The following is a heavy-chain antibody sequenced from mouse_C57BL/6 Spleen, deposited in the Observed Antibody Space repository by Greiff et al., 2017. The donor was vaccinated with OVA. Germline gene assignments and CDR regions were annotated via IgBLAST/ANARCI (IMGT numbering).Heavy chain of an antibody. CDR3: ARGSLYYYGSSHYFDY. CDR2: IYPRDGST. J-gene: IGHJ2*01. D-gene: IGHD1-1*01. CDR1: GYTFTSYD. V-gene: IGHV1-85*01. Sequence: LVESGPELVKPGASVKLSCKASGYTFTSYDINWVKQRPGQGLEWIGWIYPRDGSTKYNEKFKGKATLTVDTSSSTAYMELHSLTSEDSAVYFCARGSLYYYGSSHYFDYWGQGTTLTVSS.